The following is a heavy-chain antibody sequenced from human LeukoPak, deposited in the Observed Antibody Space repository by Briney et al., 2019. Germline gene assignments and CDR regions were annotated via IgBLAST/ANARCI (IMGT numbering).Heavy chain of an antibody. CDR3: ARAGYDFWSGYSPGNWFDP. D-gene: IGHD3-3*01. Sequence: PSETLSLTCTVSGGSISSGGYYWSWIRQHPGKGLEWIGYIYYSGSTYYNPSLKSRLTISVGTSKNQFSLKLSSVTAADTAVYYCARAGYDFWSGYSPGNWFDPWGQGTLVIVSS. V-gene: IGHV4-31*03. J-gene: IGHJ5*02. CDR2: IYYSGST. CDR1: GGSISSGGYY.